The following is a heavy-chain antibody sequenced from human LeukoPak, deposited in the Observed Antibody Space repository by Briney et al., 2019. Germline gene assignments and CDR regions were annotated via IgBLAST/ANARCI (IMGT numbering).Heavy chain of an antibody. CDR1: GFTFSSYA. CDR3: ASFRGVGWDFDY. Sequence: GGSLRLSCAASGFTFSSYAMSWVRQAPGKGLEWVSAISGSGGSTYYADSVKGRFTISRDNSKNTLYLQINSLRAEDTAVYYCASFRGVGWDFDYWGQGTLVTVSS. V-gene: IGHV3-23*01. D-gene: IGHD3-10*01. CDR2: ISGSGGST. J-gene: IGHJ4*02.